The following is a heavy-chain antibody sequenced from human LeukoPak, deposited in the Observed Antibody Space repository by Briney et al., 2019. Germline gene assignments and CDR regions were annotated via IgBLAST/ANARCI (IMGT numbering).Heavy chain of an antibody. CDR1: GFTFSNSA. D-gene: IGHD3-9*01. Sequence: PGGSLRLSCAASGFTFSNSAMNWVRQVPGKGLEWVSSIDYDSSHIYYAASVRDRFTISRDNARNSVYLQMNSLRVEDTAVYYCARDPLRYLRVGHYDYWGQGTLVAVSS. J-gene: IGHJ4*02. V-gene: IGHV3-21*01. CDR3: ARDPLRYLRVGHYDY. CDR2: IDYDSSHI.